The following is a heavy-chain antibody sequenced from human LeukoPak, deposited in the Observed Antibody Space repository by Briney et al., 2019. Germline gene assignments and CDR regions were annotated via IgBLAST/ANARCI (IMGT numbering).Heavy chain of an antibody. CDR3: ARAPSGCGGTCAFDY. CDR1: GGSLSNSF. Sequence: SETLSLTCSVSGGSLSNSFWSWIRQPAGKGLEWIGRIYSSGTTNYNPSLKSRVPLSLDTSKNQFSLKLTSVTAADTAVYYCARAPSGCGGTCAFDYWGQGTLVTVSS. CDR2: IYSSGTT. D-gene: IGHD2-15*01. V-gene: IGHV4-4*07. J-gene: IGHJ4*02.